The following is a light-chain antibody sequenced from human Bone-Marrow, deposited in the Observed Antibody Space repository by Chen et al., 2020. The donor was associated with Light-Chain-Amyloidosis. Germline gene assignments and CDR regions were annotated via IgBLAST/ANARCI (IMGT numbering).Light chain of an antibody. V-gene: IGLV3-21*02. Sequence: SYVLTPPSSVSVAPGQTATIASGGNNLGSTSVHWYQQTPGQAPLLVVYDASDRPSGIPERLSGSKSGNTATLTISRVEAGDEADYYCQVWDRSSDRPVFGGGTKLTVL. CDR3: QVWDRSSDRPV. J-gene: IGLJ3*02. CDR1: NLGSTS. CDR2: DAS.